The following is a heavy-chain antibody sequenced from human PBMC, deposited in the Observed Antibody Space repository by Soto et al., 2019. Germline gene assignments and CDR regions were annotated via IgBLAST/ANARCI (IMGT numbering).Heavy chain of an antibody. V-gene: IGHV3-72*01. CDR3: ARALRDGYLDDY. CDR1: GFTFSNAW. J-gene: IGHJ4*02. Sequence: GGSLRLSCTASGFTFSNAWMNWVRQAPGKGLEWVGRIRNKINSYNTKYAASVKGRFTISRDDSKNSLYLQMNSLKTEDTTVYYCARALRDGYLDDYWGQGTHVTVSS. CDR2: IRNKINSYNT. D-gene: IGHD5-12*01.